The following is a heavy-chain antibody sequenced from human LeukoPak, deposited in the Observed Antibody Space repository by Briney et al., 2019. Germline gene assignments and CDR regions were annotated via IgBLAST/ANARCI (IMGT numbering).Heavy chain of an antibody. V-gene: IGHV4-59*11. CDR1: TDSFSSHY. D-gene: IGHD4-17*01. CDR2: ISYIGST. CDR3: ARDVVTVTKGFDI. J-gene: IGHJ3*02. Sequence: SETLSLTCAVSTDSFSSHYWTWIRQPPGKGLEWIGYISYIGSTNYHPSLKSRVTISIDTSKNQFSLKLSSVTAADTAVYYCARDVVTVTKGFDIWGQGTMVSVSS.